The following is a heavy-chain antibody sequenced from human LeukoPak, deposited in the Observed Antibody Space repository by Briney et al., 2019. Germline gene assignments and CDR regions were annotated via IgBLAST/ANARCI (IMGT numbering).Heavy chain of an antibody. CDR3: ATRYSTSSIHPVRFDY. V-gene: IGHV4-59*12. CDR1: GGSISYYY. CDR2: IYYSGST. Sequence: SETLSLTCTVSGGSISYYYWSWIRQPPGKGLEWIGYIYYSGSTNYNPSLKSRVTISVDTSKNQFSLKLSSVTAADTAVYYCATRYSTSSIHPVRFDYWGQGTLVTVSS. D-gene: IGHD6-6*01. J-gene: IGHJ4*02.